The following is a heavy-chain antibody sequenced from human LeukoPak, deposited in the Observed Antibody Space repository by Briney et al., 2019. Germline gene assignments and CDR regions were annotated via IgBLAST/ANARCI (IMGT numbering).Heavy chain of an antibody. J-gene: IGHJ6*03. CDR1: GGTFSSYA. CDR3: ARGAPRHSSSWYGQYYYYYYMDV. D-gene: IGHD6-13*01. Sequence: GASVTVSCKASGGTFSSYAISWVRQAPGQGLEWMGGIIPIFGTANYAQKFQGRVTMTRDTSTSTVYMELSSLRSEDTAVYYCARGAPRHSSSWYGQYYYYYYMDVWGKGTTVTISS. V-gene: IGHV1-69*05. CDR2: IIPIFGTA.